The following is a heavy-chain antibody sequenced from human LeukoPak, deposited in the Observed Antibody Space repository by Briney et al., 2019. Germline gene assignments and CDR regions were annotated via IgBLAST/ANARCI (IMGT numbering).Heavy chain of an antibody. CDR1: GFTFSSYE. J-gene: IGHJ4*02. CDR2: INWNGGST. Sequence: PGGSLRLSCAASGFTFSSYEMNWVRQAPGKGLEWVSGINWNGGSTGYADSVKGRFTISRDNAKNSLYLQMNSLRAEDTALYYCARARSTGYYVADYWGQGTLVTVSS. V-gene: IGHV3-20*04. D-gene: IGHD3-9*01. CDR3: ARARSTGYYVADY.